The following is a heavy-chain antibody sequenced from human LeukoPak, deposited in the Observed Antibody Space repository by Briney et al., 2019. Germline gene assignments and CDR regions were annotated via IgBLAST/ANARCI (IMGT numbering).Heavy chain of an antibody. D-gene: IGHD3-22*01. CDR1: GGSISSYY. V-gene: IGHV4-59*12. CDR2: IYYSGST. CDR3: ARVVYDSSGYLNWFDP. Sequence: SETLSLTCTVSGGSISSYYWSWIRQPPGKGLEWIGYIYYSGSTNYNPSLKSRVTISVDTSKNQFSLKLSSVTAADTAVYYCARVVYDSSGYLNWFDPWGQGTLVTVSS. J-gene: IGHJ5*02.